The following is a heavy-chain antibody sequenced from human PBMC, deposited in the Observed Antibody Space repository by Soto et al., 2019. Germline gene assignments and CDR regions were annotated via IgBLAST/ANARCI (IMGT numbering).Heavy chain of an antibody. D-gene: IGHD5-18*01. Sequence: ASVKVSCKASGYTFTSYGISWVRQAPGQGLEWMGWISAYNGNTNYAQKLQGRVTMTTDTSTSTAYIELRSLRSDDTAVYYCARDLPNLDTAMVTPQIYWGQGTLVTVSS. V-gene: IGHV1-18*04. CDR3: ARDLPNLDTAMVTPQIY. J-gene: IGHJ4*02. CDR2: ISAYNGNT. CDR1: GYTFTSYG.